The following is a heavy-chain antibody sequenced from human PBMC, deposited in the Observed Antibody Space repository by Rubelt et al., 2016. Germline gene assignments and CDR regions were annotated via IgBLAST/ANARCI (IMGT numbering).Heavy chain of an antibody. CDR2: ISYPGST. D-gene: IGHD6-13*01. Sequence: QLHLQESGPGLVKPSETLSLTCTVSGGSISSSDSYWSWIRQPPGTGLEWIGYISYPGSTKSNPSLPIRDTITTDTSKNQFSMTRAAVTAADTAIYYWARDAGYSSSWWGSLDYWGQGTLVTVSS. V-gene: IGHV4-61*08. CDR3: ARDAGYSSSWWGSLDY. J-gene: IGHJ4*02. CDR1: GGSISSSDSY.